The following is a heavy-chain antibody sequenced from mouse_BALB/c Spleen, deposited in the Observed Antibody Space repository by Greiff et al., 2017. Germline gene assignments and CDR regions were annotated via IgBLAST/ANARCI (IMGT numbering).Heavy chain of an antibody. J-gene: IGHJ3*01. Sequence: QVQLQQSGPELVRPGVSVKISCKGSSYTFTDYAMHWVKQSHAKSLEWIGVISTYYGNTNYNQKFKGKATMTVDKSSSTAYMELARLTSEDSAVYYCAREGNYEFAYWGQGTLVTVSA. D-gene: IGHD2-1*01. CDR1: SYTFTDYA. CDR2: ISTYYGNT. V-gene: IGHV1-67*01. CDR3: AREGNYEFAY.